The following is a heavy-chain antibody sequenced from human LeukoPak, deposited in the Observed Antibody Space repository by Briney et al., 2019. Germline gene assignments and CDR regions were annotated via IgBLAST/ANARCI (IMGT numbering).Heavy chain of an antibody. CDR2: ISAYNGNT. Sequence: ASVTVSCKASGYTFTSYGISWVRQATGQGLEWMGWISAYNGNTNYAQKLQGRVTMTTDTSTSTAYVELRSLRSDDTAVYYCARDRGDSTFDPWGQGTLVTVSS. D-gene: IGHD3-10*01. J-gene: IGHJ5*02. V-gene: IGHV1-18*04. CDR1: GYTFTSYG. CDR3: ARDRGDSTFDP.